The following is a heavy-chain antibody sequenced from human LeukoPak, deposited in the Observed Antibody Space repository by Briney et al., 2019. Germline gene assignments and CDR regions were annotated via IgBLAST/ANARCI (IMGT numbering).Heavy chain of an antibody. V-gene: IGHV3-23*01. CDR3: AKQVHGGTKQGEASPRGYYFDY. D-gene: IGHD4-23*01. CDR2: ISGSGGST. CDR1: GFTFSSYA. Sequence: PGGSLRLSCAASGFTFSSYAMSWVRQAPGKGLEWVSAISGSGGSTYYADSVKGRFTISRDNSKNTLYLQMNSLRAEDTAVYYCAKQVHGGTKQGEASPRGYYFDYWGQGTLVTVSS. J-gene: IGHJ4*02.